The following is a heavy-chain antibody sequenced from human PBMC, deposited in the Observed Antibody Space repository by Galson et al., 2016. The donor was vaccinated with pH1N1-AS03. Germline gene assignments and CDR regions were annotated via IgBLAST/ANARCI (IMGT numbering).Heavy chain of an antibody. CDR2: ISSDGSKI. CDR1: GFTFSNYA. V-gene: IGHV3-30*04. Sequence: SLRLSCAASGFTFSNYAMHWVRQAPGMGLEWVAIISSDGSKIHNADSVKGRFTISRDNSKNTLYLRMNSLRTDDTSVYYCAGSHRSSWHNLHYWGQGTLVTVSS. J-gene: IGHJ4*02. CDR3: AGSHRSSWHNLHY. D-gene: IGHD6-13*01.